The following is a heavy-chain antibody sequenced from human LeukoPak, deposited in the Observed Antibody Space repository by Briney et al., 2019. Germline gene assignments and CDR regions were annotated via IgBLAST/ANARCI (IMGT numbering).Heavy chain of an antibody. V-gene: IGHV3-74*03. CDR2: INPDGSST. J-gene: IGHJ6*03. CDR3: AGVRVSGGSSYHYYMDV. CDR1: GFTLSRYW. Sequence: GGSLRLSCEASGFTLSRYWMHWVRQAPGKGLVWVSRINPDGSSTTYADSVKGRFTISRDNAKNTFYLQMNSLRAEDTALYYCAGVRVSGGSSYHYYMDVWGKGTTVTVSS. D-gene: IGHD3-10*01.